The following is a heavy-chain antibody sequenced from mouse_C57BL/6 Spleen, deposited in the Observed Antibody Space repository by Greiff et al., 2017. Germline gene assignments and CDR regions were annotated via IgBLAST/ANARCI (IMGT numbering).Heavy chain of an antibody. J-gene: IGHJ1*03. CDR1: GFTFSDYG. Sequence: DVKLVESGGGLVKPGGSLKLSCAASGFTFSDYGMHWVRQAPEKGLEWVAYISSGSSTIYYADTVKGRFTISRDNAKNTLFLQMTSLRSEDTAMYYCARQGPFYYGSSYWYFDVWGTGTTVTVSS. D-gene: IGHD1-1*01. CDR3: ARQGPFYYGSSYWYFDV. V-gene: IGHV5-17*01. CDR2: ISSGSSTI.